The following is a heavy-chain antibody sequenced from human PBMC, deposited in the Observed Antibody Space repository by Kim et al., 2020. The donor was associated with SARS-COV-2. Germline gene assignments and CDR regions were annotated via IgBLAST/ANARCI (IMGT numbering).Heavy chain of an antibody. CDR3: AKDSWGTTGGDYEEGD. CDR1: GFTFGDYA. D-gene: IGHD2-21*02. Sequence: GGSLRLSCAASGFTFGDYAMHWVRQAPGKGLEWVSGISWNSGSIGYADSVKGRFTISRDNAKNSLYLQMNSLRAEDTALYYCAKDSWGTTGGDYEEGDWGQGTLVTVSS. V-gene: IGHV3-9*01. CDR2: ISWNSGSI. J-gene: IGHJ4*02.